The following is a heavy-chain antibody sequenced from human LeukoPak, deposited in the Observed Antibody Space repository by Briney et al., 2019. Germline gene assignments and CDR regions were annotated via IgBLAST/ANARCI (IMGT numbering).Heavy chain of an antibody. Sequence: SETLSLTCTVSGASVSSASYWTWIRQPPGKGVEWIAHIYNGVNTNYNPSLKSRVTISADTSKNQFSLRLNSVTAADTAVYYCARSRAFNSGAFDPWGQGSLVTVSS. V-gene: IGHV4-61*01. CDR3: ARSRAFNSGAFDP. J-gene: IGHJ5*02. CDR2: IYNGVNT. CDR1: GASVSSASY. D-gene: IGHD1-26*01.